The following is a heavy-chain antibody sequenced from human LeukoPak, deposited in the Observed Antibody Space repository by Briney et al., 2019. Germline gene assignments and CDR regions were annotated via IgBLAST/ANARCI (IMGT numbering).Heavy chain of an antibody. D-gene: IGHD6-13*01. J-gene: IGHJ6*03. CDR2: ISGSGGST. V-gene: IGHV3-23*01. CDR1: GFTFSSYA. Sequence: TGGSLRLSCAASGFTFSSYAMSWVRQAPGKGLEWVSAISGSGGSTYYADSVKGRFTISRDNAKNSLYLQMNSLRAEDTAVYYCARHVAAAQRGYYYYMDVWGKGTTVTVSS. CDR3: ARHVAAAQRGYYYYMDV.